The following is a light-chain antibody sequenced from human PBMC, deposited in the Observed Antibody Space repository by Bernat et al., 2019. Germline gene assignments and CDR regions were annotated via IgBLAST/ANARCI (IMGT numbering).Light chain of an antibody. CDR2: SNN. Sequence: QSVLTQPPSASGTPGQRVTISCSGSSSNIGSNTVNLYQQLPGTAPKLLLYSNNQRPSGVPDRVPGSKSGTSASLAISGLPSEDEADYYCAAWDDSLNGYGFGTGTKVTVL. J-gene: IGLJ1*01. CDR3: AAWDDSLNGYG. V-gene: IGLV1-44*01. CDR1: SSNIGSNT.